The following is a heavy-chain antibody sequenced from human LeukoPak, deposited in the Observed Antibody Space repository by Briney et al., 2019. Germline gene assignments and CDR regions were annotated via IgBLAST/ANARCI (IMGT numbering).Heavy chain of an antibody. CDR3: ARGAEEQYDFWSGYYQQESADFDY. D-gene: IGHD3-3*01. Sequence: PGGSLRLSCAASGFTFSSYGMHWVRQAPGKGLEWVAVIWYDGSNKYYADPVKGRFTISRDNSKNTLYLQMNSLRAEDTAVYYCARGAEEQYDFWSGYYQQESADFDYWGQGTLVTVSS. CDR1: GFTFSSYG. J-gene: IGHJ4*02. V-gene: IGHV3-33*01. CDR2: IWYDGSNK.